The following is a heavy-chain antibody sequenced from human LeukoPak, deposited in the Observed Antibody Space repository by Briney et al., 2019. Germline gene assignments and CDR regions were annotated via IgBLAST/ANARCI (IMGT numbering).Heavy chain of an antibody. CDR2: IYYSTST. CDR1: GDFLSSGDYY. D-gene: IGHD2-21*02. CDR3: ARLCQVTTCAKFEY. J-gene: IGHJ1*01. Sequence: SSETLSLTCTVSGDFLSSGDYYWVRMRPSPGKEPAWIGSIYYSTSTFYNATCESRVTMSVATSKNQFYLKLTTVTAADTAYYYCARLCQVTTCAKFEYWG. V-gene: IGHV4-39*01.